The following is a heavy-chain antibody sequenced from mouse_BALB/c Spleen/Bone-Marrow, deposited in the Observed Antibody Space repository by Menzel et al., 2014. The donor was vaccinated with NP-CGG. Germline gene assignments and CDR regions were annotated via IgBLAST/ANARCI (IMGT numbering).Heavy chain of an antibody. Sequence: QVQLQQPGDELVKPGASVKLSCMASGFTFTSYWIHWVKQRPGQGPEWIGEINPSNGRTNYNEKFKRKATLTEDKSSSTAYMQLSSLTSEDSAVYYCARSYGSSYEYYFDYWGQGTTLTVSS. J-gene: IGHJ2*01. CDR2: INPSNGRT. CDR1: GFTFTSYW. CDR3: ARSYGSSYEYYFDY. V-gene: IGHV1S81*02. D-gene: IGHD1-1*01.